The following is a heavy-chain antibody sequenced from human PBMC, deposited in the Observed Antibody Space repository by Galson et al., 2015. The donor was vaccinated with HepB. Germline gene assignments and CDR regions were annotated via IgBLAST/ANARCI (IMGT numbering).Heavy chain of an antibody. J-gene: IGHJ4*02. CDR1: GFTFSSYS. Sequence: SLRLSCAASGFTFSSYSMNWVRQAPGKGLEWVSSISSSSSYIYYADSVKGRFTISRDNAKNSLYLQMNSLRAEDTAVYYCARTWYYYDSSGRTPTPSDYWGQGTLVTVSS. CDR2: ISSSSSYI. CDR3: ARTWYYYDSSGRTPTPSDY. V-gene: IGHV3-21*01. D-gene: IGHD3-22*01.